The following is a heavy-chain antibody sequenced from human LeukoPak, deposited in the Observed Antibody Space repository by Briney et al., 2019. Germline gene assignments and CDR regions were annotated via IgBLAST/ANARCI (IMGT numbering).Heavy chain of an antibody. Sequence: PGGSLRLSCAASGFTFSSYWMSWVRQAPGKGLEWVANIKQDGSEKYYVDSVKGRFTISRDNAKNSLYLQMNSLRAEDTAVYYCAREHCSSTSCYEGGDDAFDIWGQGTMVTVSS. CDR2: IKQDGSEK. CDR3: AREHCSSTSCYEGGDDAFDI. V-gene: IGHV3-7*03. D-gene: IGHD2-2*01. J-gene: IGHJ3*02. CDR1: GFTFSSYW.